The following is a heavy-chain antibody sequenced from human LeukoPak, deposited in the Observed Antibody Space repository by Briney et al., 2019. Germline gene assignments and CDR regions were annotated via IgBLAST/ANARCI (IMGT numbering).Heavy chain of an antibody. CDR3: AKSYSSTSHYYFDY. Sequence: PGESLRLSCAASGVIFSSYAMSWVRQAPGKGLEWVSVVSGSCGSTYYEDSVKGRFTNTRDNSKNTLYLEMNSLRAEDTAVYCCAKSYSSTSHYYFDYWGQGTLVTVSS. D-gene: IGHD2-2*01. J-gene: IGHJ4*02. V-gene: IGHV3-23*01. CDR1: GVIFSSYA. CDR2: VSGSCGST.